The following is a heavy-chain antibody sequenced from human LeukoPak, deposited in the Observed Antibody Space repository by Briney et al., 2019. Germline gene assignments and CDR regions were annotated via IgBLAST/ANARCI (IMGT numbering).Heavy chain of an antibody. J-gene: IGHJ3*02. CDR3: AKDRVPDNGWNFDM. V-gene: IGHV3-64*01. D-gene: IGHD1-1*01. CDR2: ITSNGGTT. Sequence: GGSLRLSCAASGFTFSSYGMVWVRQAPGKGLEYVSGITSNGGTTYYGNSVRGRFTISRDSSKSMVYLQMNGLRVDDTALYYCAKDRVPDNGWNFDMWGQGTMVIVSA. CDR1: GFTFSSYG.